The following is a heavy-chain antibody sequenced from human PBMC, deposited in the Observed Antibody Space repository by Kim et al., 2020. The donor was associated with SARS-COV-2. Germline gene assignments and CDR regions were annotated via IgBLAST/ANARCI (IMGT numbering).Heavy chain of an antibody. D-gene: IGHD3-9*01. V-gene: IGHV3-66*01. J-gene: IGHJ5*02. Sequence: GGSLRLSCAASGFTVSSNYMSWVRQAPGKGLEWVSVIYSGGSTYYADSVKGRFTISRDNSKNTLYLQMNSLRAEDTAVYYCARDILVYDILTGYSSNWFDPWGQGTLVTVSS. CDR2: IYSGGST. CDR1: GFTVSSNY. CDR3: ARDILVYDILTGYSSNWFDP.